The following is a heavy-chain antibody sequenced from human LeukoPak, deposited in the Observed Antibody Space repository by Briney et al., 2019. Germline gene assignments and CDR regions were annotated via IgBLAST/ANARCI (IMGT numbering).Heavy chain of an antibody. J-gene: IGHJ5*02. V-gene: IGHV4-61*01. Sequence: SETLSLTCTVSGGSVSSGNYYWSWIRQPPGKGLEWIGYIYYSGSTNYNPSLKSRVTISVDTSKNQFSLKLSSVTAADTAVYYCARDLHYDILTGPSRWFDPWGQGTLVTVSS. CDR1: GGSVSSGNYY. D-gene: IGHD3-9*01. CDR3: ARDLHYDILTGPSRWFDP. CDR2: IYYSGST.